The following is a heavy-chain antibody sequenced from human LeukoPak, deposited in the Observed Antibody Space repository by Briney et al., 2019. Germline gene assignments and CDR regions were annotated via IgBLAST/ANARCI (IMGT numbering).Heavy chain of an antibody. CDR3: ARVGYDFWSGYENPFDY. CDR1: GGSISSYC. Sequence: SETLSLTCTVSGGSISSYCWSWLRQPPGKGLEWIGYIYYSGSTNYNPSLKSRVTISVDTSKNQFSLKLSSVTAADTAVYYCARVGYDFWSGYENPFDYWGQGTLVTVSS. J-gene: IGHJ4*02. V-gene: IGHV4-59*01. CDR2: IYYSGST. D-gene: IGHD3-3*01.